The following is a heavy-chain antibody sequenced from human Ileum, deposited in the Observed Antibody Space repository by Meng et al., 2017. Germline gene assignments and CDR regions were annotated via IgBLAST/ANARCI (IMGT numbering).Heavy chain of an antibody. J-gene: IGHJ4*02. D-gene: IGHD3-3*01. CDR2: TYYRSKWYS. CDR1: GGSVSSNIAA. Sequence: VQLQQSGPGLVKPPQTLSLTCAVSGGSVSSNIAAWNWSRQSPLRGLEWLGRTYYRSKWYSEYAVSVKSRISITPDTSKNQFSLQMNSVTPEDTAVYYCASGSGSLDYWGPGTLVTVSS. CDR3: ASGSGSLDY. V-gene: IGHV6-1*01.